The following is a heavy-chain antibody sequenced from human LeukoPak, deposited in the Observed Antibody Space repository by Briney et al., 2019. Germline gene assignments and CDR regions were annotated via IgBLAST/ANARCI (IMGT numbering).Heavy chain of an antibody. CDR2: TNHSGST. Sequence: PSETLSLTCAVYGGSFSGYYWSWIRQPPGKGLEWIGETNHSGSTNYNPSLKSRVTISVDTSKNQFSLKLSSVTAADTAVYYCARRHSGSYSGAFDIWGQGTMVTVSS. CDR3: ARRHSGSYSGAFDI. D-gene: IGHD1-26*01. J-gene: IGHJ3*02. CDR1: GGSFSGYY. V-gene: IGHV4-34*01.